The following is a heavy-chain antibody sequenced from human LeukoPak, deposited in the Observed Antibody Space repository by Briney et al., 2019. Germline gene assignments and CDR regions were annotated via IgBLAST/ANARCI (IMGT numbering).Heavy chain of an antibody. J-gene: IGHJ4*02. CDR3: ARDGYSGNDGL. D-gene: IGHD5-12*01. V-gene: IGHV4-59*01. CDR1: GGSISSYY. CDR2: IYHSGST. Sequence: SETLSLTCTVSGGSISSYYWSWIRQPPGKGLEWIGYIYHSGSTKYNPSLKSRVTTSVDTSKNQFSLKLSSVTAADTAVYYCARDGYSGNDGLWGQGSLVTVSS.